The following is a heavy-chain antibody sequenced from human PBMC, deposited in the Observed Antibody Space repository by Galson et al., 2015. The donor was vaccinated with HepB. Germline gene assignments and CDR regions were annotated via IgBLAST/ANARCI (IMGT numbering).Heavy chain of an antibody. V-gene: IGHV3-23*01. CDR1: GFTFSSYA. CDR3: AKDQRAGVGATTFDY. Sequence: SLRLSCAVSGFTFSSYAMTWVRQAPGKGLEWVSTISYSGGSTYYADSVKGRFTISRDNSKNTLYLQMNSLRAEDTAVYYCAKDQRAGVGATTFDYWGQGTLVTVSS. D-gene: IGHD1-26*01. CDR2: ISYSGGST. J-gene: IGHJ4*02.